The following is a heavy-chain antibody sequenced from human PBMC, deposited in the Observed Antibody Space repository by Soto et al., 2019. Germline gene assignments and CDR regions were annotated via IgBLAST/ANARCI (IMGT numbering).Heavy chain of an antibody. Sequence: PGESLKISCKGSGYSFAGYWITWVRQKPGKGLEWMGRIDPSDSQTYYSPSFRGHVTISVTKYITTVFPQWSSLRASDTAMYYCARQIYDSDTGPNFQYYFDSWGQGTPVTVSS. D-gene: IGHD3-22*01. CDR3: ARQIYDSDTGPNFQYYFDS. J-gene: IGHJ4*02. V-gene: IGHV5-10-1*01. CDR2: IDPSDSQT. CDR1: GYSFAGYW.